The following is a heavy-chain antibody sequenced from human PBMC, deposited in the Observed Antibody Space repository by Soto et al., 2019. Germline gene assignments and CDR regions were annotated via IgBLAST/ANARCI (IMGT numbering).Heavy chain of an antibody. J-gene: IGHJ4*02. D-gene: IGHD3-10*01. CDR1: GYSFTSYW. Sequence: GESLKISCKGSGYSFTSYWIGWVRQMPGKGLEWMGIIYPGDSDTRYSPSFQGQVTISADKSISTAYLQWSGLKASDTAMYYCARLRRITMVRGVITIFDYWGQGTLVTVSS. CDR3: ARLRRITMVRGVITIFDY. V-gene: IGHV5-51*01. CDR2: IYPGDSDT.